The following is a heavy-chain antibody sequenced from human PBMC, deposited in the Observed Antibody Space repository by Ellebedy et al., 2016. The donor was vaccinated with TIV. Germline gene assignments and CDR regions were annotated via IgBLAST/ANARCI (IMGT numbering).Heavy chain of an antibody. D-gene: IGHD2/OR15-2a*01. CDR3: ARDVYGDAFDI. Sequence: SETLSLTXTVSGGSISSHYWSWIRQTPAKGLEWIGSIYYSGGTNYNPSFRSRVTISVDTSKNQFSLKLNSVTAADTAVYYCARDVYGDAFDIWGQGTMVTVSS. CDR1: GGSISSHY. J-gene: IGHJ3*02. CDR2: IYYSGGT. V-gene: IGHV4-59*11.